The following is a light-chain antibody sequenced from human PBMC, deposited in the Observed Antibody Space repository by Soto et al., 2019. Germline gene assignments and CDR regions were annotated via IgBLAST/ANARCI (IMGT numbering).Light chain of an antibody. CDR3: QQSDNLPLT. CDR2: HAS. CDR1: QGIAKY. Sequence: DTQMTQSPSSLSAPVGDRVTITCQASQGIAKYLHWYQQKPGKAPKLLIYHASNLQTGVPSRFSGSGSGTDFTLPISSLQPEDIATYFCQQSDNLPLTFGGGTKVEIK. V-gene: IGKV1-33*01. J-gene: IGKJ4*01.